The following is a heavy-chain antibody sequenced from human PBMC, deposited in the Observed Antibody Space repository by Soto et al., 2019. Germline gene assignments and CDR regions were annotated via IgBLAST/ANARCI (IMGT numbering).Heavy chain of an antibody. J-gene: IGHJ4*02. CDR2: IIPIFGTA. CDR3: ARARTLFRGVIITFLDY. V-gene: IGHV1-69*01. D-gene: IGHD3-10*01. CDR1: GGTFSSYA. Sequence: QVQLVQSGAEVKKPGSSVKVSCKASGGTFSSYAISWVRQAPGQGLEWMGGIIPIFGTANYAQKFQGRVTMNADESTSTAYMELISLRSEDTAVYYFARARTLFRGVIITFLDYWGQGTLVTVSS.